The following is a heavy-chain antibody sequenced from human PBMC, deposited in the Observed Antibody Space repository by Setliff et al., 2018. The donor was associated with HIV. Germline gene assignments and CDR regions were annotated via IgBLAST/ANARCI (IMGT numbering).Heavy chain of an antibody. V-gene: IGHV1-69*05. CDR2: IIPIFGTA. J-gene: IGHJ4*02. CDR3: ARGSEISFYYGSGNYYLGAY. D-gene: IGHD3-10*01. Sequence: SVMVSCKASGGTFSSSPISWVRQAPGRGLEWVGGIIPIFGTANYAQKLQGRATITTDESTTTAYMELNNLRSDDTAVYYCARGSEISFYYGSGNYYLGAYWGQGTLVTVSS. CDR1: GGTFSSSP.